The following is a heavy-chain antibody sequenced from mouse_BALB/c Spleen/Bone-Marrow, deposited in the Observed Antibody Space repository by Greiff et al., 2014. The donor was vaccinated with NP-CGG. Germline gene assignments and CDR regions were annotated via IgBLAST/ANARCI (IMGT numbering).Heavy chain of an antibody. CDR2: INPSNGGT. J-gene: IGHJ1*01. Sequence: QVQLQQSGAELVKPGASVKLSCKASGYTFTSYYMYWVKQRPGQGLEWIGEINPSNGGTNFNEKFKSKATLTVDKSSRTAYMQLSSLTSEDSAVYYCTRSGTSWLRRSWYFDVWGAGTTVTVSS. V-gene: IGHV1S81*02. CDR1: GYTFTSYY. CDR3: TRSGTSWLRRSWYFDV. D-gene: IGHD2-2*01.